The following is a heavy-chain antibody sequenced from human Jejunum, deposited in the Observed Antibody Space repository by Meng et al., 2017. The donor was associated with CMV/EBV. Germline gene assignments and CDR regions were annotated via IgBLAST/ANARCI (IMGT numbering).Heavy chain of an antibody. CDR1: GFTFSDYY. CDR2: VSGGVATM. D-gene: IGHD6-13*01. V-gene: IGHV3-11*01. Sequence: AASGFTFSDYYMSWIRLAPGKGLNWVSYVSGGVATMYYADSVKGRFTISRDNAKNSLYLQMDSLRVEDTAVYYCARGPLAAAGFFDYWGQGILVTVSS. J-gene: IGHJ4*02. CDR3: ARGPLAAAGFFDY.